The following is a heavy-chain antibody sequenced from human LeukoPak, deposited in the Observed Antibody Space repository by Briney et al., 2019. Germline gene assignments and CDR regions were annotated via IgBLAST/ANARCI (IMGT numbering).Heavy chain of an antibody. CDR3: ARRHSAGWLKFDY. CDR1: GGSISSYY. CDR2: IYYSGNT. D-gene: IGHD6-19*01. Sequence: SETLSLTCTVSGGSISSYYWGWIRQPPGKGLEWIGSIYYSGNTYFNPSLKSRVTISIDTSKNQFSLKLSSVTAADTAVYYCARRHSAGWLKFDYWGQGTLITVSS. J-gene: IGHJ4*02. V-gene: IGHV4-39*01.